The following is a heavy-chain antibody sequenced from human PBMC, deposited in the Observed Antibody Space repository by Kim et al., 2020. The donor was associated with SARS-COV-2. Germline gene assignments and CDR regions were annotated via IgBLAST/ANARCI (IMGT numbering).Heavy chain of an antibody. CDR1: GFTFSSYS. CDR3: ARDPYCSSTSCYDRWFDP. J-gene: IGHJ5*02. Sequence: GGSLRLSCAASGFTFSSYSMNWVRQAPGKGLEWVSSISSSSSYIYYADSVKGRFTISRDNAKNSLYLQMNSLRAEDTAVYYCARDPYCSSTSCYDRWFDPWGQGTLVTVSS. D-gene: IGHD2-2*01. V-gene: IGHV3-21*01. CDR2: ISSSSSYI.